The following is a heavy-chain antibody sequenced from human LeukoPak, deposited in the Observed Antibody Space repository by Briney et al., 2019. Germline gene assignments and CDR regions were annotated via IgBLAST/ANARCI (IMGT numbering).Heavy chain of an antibody. CDR2: ITWNSGSI. V-gene: IGHV3-9*01. Sequence: GGSLRLSCAASGFTFDDYAMHWVRQAPGKGLEWVSGITWNSGSIGYADSVEGRFTISRDNAKNSLYLQMNSLRPEDTALYYCAKVDRVNGGWYNEGTDYWGQGTLVTVSS. CDR1: GFTFDDYA. CDR3: AKVDRVNGGWYNEGTDY. J-gene: IGHJ4*02. D-gene: IGHD6-19*01.